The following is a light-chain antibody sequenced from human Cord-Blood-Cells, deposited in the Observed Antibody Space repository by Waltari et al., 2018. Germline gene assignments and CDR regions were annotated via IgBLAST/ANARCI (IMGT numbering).Light chain of an antibody. Sequence: QTVVTQEPSFSVSPGGTVTLTCGLSSGSVSTSYYPSWYQQTQGQAPRTLIYSTNTRSSGVPDRFSGSILGNKAALTITGAQADDESDYYCVLYMGSGISVFGGGTKLTVL. CDR2: STN. J-gene: IGLJ3*02. CDR1: SGSVSTSYY. CDR3: VLYMGSGISV. V-gene: IGLV8-61*01.